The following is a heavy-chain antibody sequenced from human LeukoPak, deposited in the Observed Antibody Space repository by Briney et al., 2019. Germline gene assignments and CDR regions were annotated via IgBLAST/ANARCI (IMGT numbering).Heavy chain of an antibody. CDR1: GFTFSSYA. D-gene: IGHD6-13*01. CDR3: AKASSSWYGTQTDY. V-gene: IGHV3-23*01. Sequence: GGSLRLSCAASGFTFSSYAMSWVRQAPGKGLEWVSAISGSGGSTYYADSVKGRFTISRDNSKNTLYLQMNSLRAEDTAVYYCAKASSSWYGTQTDYWGQGTLVTVSS. J-gene: IGHJ4*02. CDR2: ISGSGGST.